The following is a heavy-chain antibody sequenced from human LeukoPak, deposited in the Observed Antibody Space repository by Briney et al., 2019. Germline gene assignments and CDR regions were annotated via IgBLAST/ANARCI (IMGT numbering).Heavy chain of an antibody. D-gene: IGHD1-14*01. CDR3: ATETNGRHYDY. CDR2: IGLTGSDR. Sequence: GGSLRLSCTASGLTFSTSGFNWVRQAPGKGPEWVASIGLTGSDRYHADSIKGRFTISRDTANNFLYLQMNSLRAENTAVYYCATETNGRHYDYWGQGTLLTVSS. CDR1: GLTFSTSG. J-gene: IGHJ4*02. V-gene: IGHV3-21*06.